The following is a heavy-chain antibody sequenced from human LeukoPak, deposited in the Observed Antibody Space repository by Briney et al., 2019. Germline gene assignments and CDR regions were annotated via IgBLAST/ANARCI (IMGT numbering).Heavy chain of an antibody. D-gene: IGHD3-22*01. CDR2: IYSGGST. Sequence: GGSLRLSCAASGFTVSSNYMSWVHQAPGKGLEWVSVIYSGGSTYYADSVKGRFTISRDNSKNTLYLQMNSLRAEDTAVYYCARDRQAGGVVDLFDYWGQGTLVTVSS. CDR3: ARDRQAGGVVDLFDY. J-gene: IGHJ4*02. CDR1: GFTVSSNY. V-gene: IGHV3-66*01.